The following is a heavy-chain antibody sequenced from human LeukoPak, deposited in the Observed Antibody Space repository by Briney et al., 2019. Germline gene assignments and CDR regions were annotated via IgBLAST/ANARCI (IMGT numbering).Heavy chain of an antibody. Sequence: PSETLSLTCTVSGGSINSYYWSWIRQPPGKGLESIGYIYYSGSPNYSPSLKSRVTISVHTSKNKFSLKLSSVTAANTAVYYCARSIAVAGIVSDYYYYAMDVWGQGTTVTVSS. J-gene: IGHJ6*02. CDR1: GGSINSYY. CDR3: ARSIAVAGIVSDYYYYAMDV. V-gene: IGHV4-59*08. D-gene: IGHD6-19*01. CDR2: IYYSGSP.